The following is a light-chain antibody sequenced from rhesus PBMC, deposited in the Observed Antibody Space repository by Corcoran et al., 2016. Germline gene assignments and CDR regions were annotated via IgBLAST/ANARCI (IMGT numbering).Light chain of an antibody. CDR3: QQHDNSPIFT. Sequence: DIQMTQSPSALSASVGDRVTISCRASQNIYSNLAWYQQKPGKAPKLLIYRASNLNTGVPSRFSGSGSGTDFTLTISSLQPEDIATYYCQQHDNSPIFTFGPGTKLDIK. CDR2: RAS. V-gene: IGKV1-69*01. J-gene: IGKJ3*01. CDR1: QNIYSN.